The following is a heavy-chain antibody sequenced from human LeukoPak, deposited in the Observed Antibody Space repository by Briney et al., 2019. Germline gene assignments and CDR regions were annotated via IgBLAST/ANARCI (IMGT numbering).Heavy chain of an antibody. J-gene: IGHJ4*02. D-gene: IGHD3-3*01. CDR1: GFTSSSYS. V-gene: IGHV3-21*01. CDR2: ISSSSSYI. Sequence: AGGSLRLSCAASGFTSSSYSMNWVRQAPGEGLEWVSSISSSSSYIYYADSVKGRFTISRDNAKNSLYLQMNSLRAEDTAVYYCARPGTPTKSGYQLYWGQGTLVTVSS. CDR3: ARPGTPTKSGYQLY.